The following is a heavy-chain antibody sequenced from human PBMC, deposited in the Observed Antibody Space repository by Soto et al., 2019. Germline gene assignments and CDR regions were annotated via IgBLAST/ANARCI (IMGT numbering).Heavy chain of an antibody. CDR1: GYDFARNW. CDR2: IYPVDSDT. J-gene: IGHJ4*02. V-gene: IGHV5-51*01. Sequence: GESLKISCKAWGYDFARNWIGWVRQLPVKGFERMGIIYPVDSDTRYNPSFQGQVTISADQCITTAYLQWSSLRASDTAIYYCASGTRDCSCGSCSSHWGQGTLVTVSS. D-gene: IGHD2-15*01. CDR3: ASGTRDCSCGSCSSH.